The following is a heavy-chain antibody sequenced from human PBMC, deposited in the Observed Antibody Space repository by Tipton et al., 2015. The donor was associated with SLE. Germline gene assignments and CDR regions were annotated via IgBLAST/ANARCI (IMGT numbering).Heavy chain of an antibody. CDR3: GKCEGLYSDMDV. CDR2: IYPGDSDT. J-gene: IGHJ6*02. CDR1: GLTLSTSW. Sequence: SLRLSCAASGLTLSTSWMTWVRQAAGKGLEWVGVIYPGDSDTTYSPTFQGQVTISADKSVNTANLQWSSPKASITTVYYCGKCEGLYSDMDVWGQGTTVTVSS. V-gene: IGHV5-51*01.